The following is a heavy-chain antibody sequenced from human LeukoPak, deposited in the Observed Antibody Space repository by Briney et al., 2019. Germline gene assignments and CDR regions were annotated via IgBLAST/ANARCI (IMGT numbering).Heavy chain of an antibody. J-gene: IGHJ4*02. Sequence: GASVKVSCKVSGYTLTELSIHWVRQAPGKGLEWMGGFDPEDGETIYAQKFQGRVTMTEDTSTDTAYMELSSLRSEDTAVYYCATLPQAYDILTGYPNYYFDYWGQGTLVTVSS. V-gene: IGHV1-24*01. CDR2: FDPEDGET. CDR1: GYTLTELS. CDR3: ATLPQAYDILTGYPNYYFDY. D-gene: IGHD3-9*01.